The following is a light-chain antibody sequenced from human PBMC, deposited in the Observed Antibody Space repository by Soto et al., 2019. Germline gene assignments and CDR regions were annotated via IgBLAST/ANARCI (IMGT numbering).Light chain of an antibody. CDR2: GAS. CDR1: QSVSTRS. V-gene: IGKV3-20*01. J-gene: IGKJ1*01. Sequence: EIVLTQSPGTLSLSPGERATLSCRASQSVSTRSLAWYQQKPGQAPRLLISGASSRAADIPDRFSGSGSGTDFTLTISRLEPEDSAVYYCQQYGSSPRTFGQGTKVDIK. CDR3: QQYGSSPRT.